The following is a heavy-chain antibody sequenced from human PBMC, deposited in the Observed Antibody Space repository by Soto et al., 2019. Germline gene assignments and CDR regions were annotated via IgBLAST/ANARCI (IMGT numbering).Heavy chain of an antibody. CDR2: IGTAGDT. CDR1: GFTFSSYD. J-gene: IGHJ6*03. Sequence: GGSLRLSCAASGFTFSSYDMHWVRHATGKGLEWVSAIGTAGDTYYPGSVKGRFTISRENAKNSLYLQMNSLRAGDTAVYYCARGFKVRLEWSPDYYYYYMDVWGKGTTVTVSS. V-gene: IGHV3-13*01. CDR3: ARGFKVRLEWSPDYYYYYMDV. D-gene: IGHD3-3*01.